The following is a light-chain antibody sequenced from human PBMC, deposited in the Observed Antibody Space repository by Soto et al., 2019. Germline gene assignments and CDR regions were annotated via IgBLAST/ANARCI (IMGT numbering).Light chain of an antibody. CDR3: MPAPPRPWT. CDR1: QSLVHSDGNTY. V-gene: IGKV2-30*02. J-gene: IGKJ1*01. CDR2: KVS. Sequence: DVVMTQSPLSLPVTLGQPASISCRSSQSLVHSDGNTYLSWFQQRPGQSPRRLIYKVSNRDSGVLDXXRGSGSGPHFTLKISRVEAEDVGVYYCMPAPPRPWTFGQGPKVEI.